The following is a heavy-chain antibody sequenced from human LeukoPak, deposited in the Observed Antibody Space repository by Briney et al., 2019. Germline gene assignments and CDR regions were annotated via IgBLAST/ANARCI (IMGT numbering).Heavy chain of an antibody. CDR2: INGDGSDT. V-gene: IGHV3-74*01. J-gene: IGHJ4*02. CDR1: GFTFSKFW. Sequence: GGSLRLSCAASGFTFSKFWMHWVRQAPGKGLVWVSRINGDGSDTSYADSVKGRFTISRDNAKSTLYLQMNSLRAEDTAVYYCARDGVTTIDYWGQGTLVTVSS. D-gene: IGHD4-17*01. CDR3: ARDGVTTIDY.